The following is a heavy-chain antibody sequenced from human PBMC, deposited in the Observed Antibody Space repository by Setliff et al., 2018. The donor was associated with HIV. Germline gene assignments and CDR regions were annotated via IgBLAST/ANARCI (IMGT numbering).Heavy chain of an antibody. CDR2: IYYNGDS. D-gene: IGHD3-22*01. J-gene: IGHJ5*01. CDR3: VRKDYSDLRGDLDSFDS. V-gene: IGHV4-39*01. Sequence: PSETLSLTCTVSGDSITSSSYYWGWIRQPPGKGLEWIGSIYYNGDSSYNPSLKSRVTISVDTSKNQFSLNLNSVTAADTAVYYCVRKDYSDLRGDLDSFDSWGQGILVTVSS. CDR1: GDSITSSSYY.